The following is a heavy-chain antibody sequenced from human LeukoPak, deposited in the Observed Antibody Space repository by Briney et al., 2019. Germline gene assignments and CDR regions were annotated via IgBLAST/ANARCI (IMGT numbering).Heavy chain of an antibody. V-gene: IGHV3-53*01. CDR1: GFSVSNNY. Sequence: GGSLRLSCAASGFSVSNNYISWVRQAPGKGLEWVSVIYSGGSTKYADSVKARFTISRDNSKNTVYLQMNSLRAEDTAVYFCARATLDNWGQGTLVTVSS. CDR3: ARATLDN. J-gene: IGHJ4*02. CDR2: IYSGGST.